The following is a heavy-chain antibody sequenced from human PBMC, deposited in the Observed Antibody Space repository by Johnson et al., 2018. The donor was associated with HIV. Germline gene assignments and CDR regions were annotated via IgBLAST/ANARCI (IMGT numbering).Heavy chain of an antibody. CDR1: GFTFSDYY. D-gene: IGHD2-21*02. CDR2: ISSSGSTI. CDR3: ASMVTTGGDAFDI. J-gene: IGHJ3*02. V-gene: IGHV3-11*04. Sequence: VQVVESGGGLVKPGGSLRLSCAASGFTFSDYYMSWIRQAPGKGLEWVSYISSSGSTIYYADYVKGRFTISRDNAKHSLYLQMNSLRAEDTAVYYCASMVTTGGDAFDIWGQGTMVTVSS.